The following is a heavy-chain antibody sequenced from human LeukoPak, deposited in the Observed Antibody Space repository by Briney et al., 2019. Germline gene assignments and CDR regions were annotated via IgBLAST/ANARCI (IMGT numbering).Heavy chain of an antibody. Sequence: GASVKVSCKASGYTFTGYYMHWVRQAPGQGLEWMGRINPNSGGTNYAQKFQGRVTMTRDTSTSTVYMELSSLRSEDTAVYYCAREGAGTGGSCQDYWGQGTLVTVSS. J-gene: IGHJ4*02. D-gene: IGHD2-15*01. CDR3: AREGAGTGGSCQDY. CDR2: INPNSGGT. CDR1: GYTFTGYY. V-gene: IGHV1-2*06.